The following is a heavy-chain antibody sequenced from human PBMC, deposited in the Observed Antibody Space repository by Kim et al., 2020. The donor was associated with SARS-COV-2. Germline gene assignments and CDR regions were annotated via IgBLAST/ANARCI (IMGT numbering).Heavy chain of an antibody. CDR2: ISSSGSTI. V-gene: IGHV3-48*03. Sequence: GSLRLSCAASGFTFSSYEMNWVRQAPGKGLEWVSYISSSGSTIYYADAVKGRFTISRDNAKNSLYLQMNSLSAEDTAVYYCARDGAAAGPNAFDIWGQGTMVTVSS. J-gene: IGHJ3*02. CDR1: GFTFSSYE. D-gene: IGHD6-13*01. CDR3: ARDGAAAGPNAFDI.